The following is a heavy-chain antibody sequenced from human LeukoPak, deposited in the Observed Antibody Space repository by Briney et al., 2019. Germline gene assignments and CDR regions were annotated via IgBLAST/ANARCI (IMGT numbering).Heavy chain of an antibody. V-gene: IGHV1-8*01. J-gene: IGHJ4*02. D-gene: IGHD3-22*01. CDR2: MNPNSGNT. Sequence: ASVKVSFKASGYTFTSYGINWVRQAPGQGLEWMGWMNPNSGNTGYAQKFQGRVTMTRNTSISTAYMELSSLRSEDTAVYYCARGFPDDSSGYYHPFDYWGQGTLVTVSS. CDR3: ARGFPDDSSGYYHPFDY. CDR1: GYTFTSYG.